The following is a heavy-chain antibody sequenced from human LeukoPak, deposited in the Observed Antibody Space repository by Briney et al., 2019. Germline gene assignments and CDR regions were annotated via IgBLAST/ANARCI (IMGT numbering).Heavy chain of an antibody. Sequence: GGSLRLSCAASGFTFSSYAMSWVRQAPGKGLEWVSAISGSGGSTYYADSVKGRFTISRDNSKNTLYLQMNSLRAEDTAVYYCAKNPVLFDCLPHFDYWAQGPLATVSP. D-gene: IGHD3-9*01. V-gene: IGHV3-23*01. CDR2: ISGSGGST. CDR3: AKNPVLFDCLPHFDY. J-gene: IGHJ4*02. CDR1: GFTFSSYA.